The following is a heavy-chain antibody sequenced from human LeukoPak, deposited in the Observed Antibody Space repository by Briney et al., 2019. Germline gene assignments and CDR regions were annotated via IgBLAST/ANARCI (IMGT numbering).Heavy chain of an antibody. D-gene: IGHD4-17*01. CDR2: IYYSGST. V-gene: IGHV4-31*03. Sequence: PSETLSLTCTVSGGSISSGGYYWSWIRQHRGQGLEWIGYIYYSGSTYYNPSLKSRVTISVDTSKNQFSLKLSSVTAADTAVYYCARVSVDYEVYYFDYWGQGTLVTVSS. CDR1: GGSISSGGYY. CDR3: ARVSVDYEVYYFDY. J-gene: IGHJ4*02.